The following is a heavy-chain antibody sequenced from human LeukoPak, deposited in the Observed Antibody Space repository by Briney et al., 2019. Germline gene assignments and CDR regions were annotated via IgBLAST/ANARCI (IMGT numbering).Heavy chain of an antibody. Sequence: PGGSLRLFCAASGFTFSSYWMSWVRQAPGKGREGVANIKQDGSEKYYVDSVKGRFTISRDNAKNSLYLQMNSLRAEDTAVYYCAKSGDTAMVSVYWGQGTLVTVSS. J-gene: IGHJ4*02. V-gene: IGHV3-7*01. D-gene: IGHD5-18*01. CDR3: AKSGDTAMVSVY. CDR1: GFTFSSYW. CDR2: IKQDGSEK.